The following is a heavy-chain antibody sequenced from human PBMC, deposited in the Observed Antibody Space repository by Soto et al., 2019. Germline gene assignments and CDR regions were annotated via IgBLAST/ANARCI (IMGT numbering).Heavy chain of an antibody. D-gene: IGHD6-19*01. Sequence: ASVKVSCKASGYTFTSYYMHWVRQAPGQGLEWMGIINPSGGSTSYAQRFQGRVTMTRDTSTSTVYMELSSLRSEDTAVYYCARSGSGWFGWFDPWGQGTLVTVSS. CDR2: INPSGGST. J-gene: IGHJ5*02. CDR1: GYTFTSYY. V-gene: IGHV1-46*01. CDR3: ARSGSGWFGWFDP.